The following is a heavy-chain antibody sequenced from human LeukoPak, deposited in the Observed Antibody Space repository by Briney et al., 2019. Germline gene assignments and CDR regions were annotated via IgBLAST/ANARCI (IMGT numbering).Heavy chain of an antibody. CDR1: GFTFSSYA. CDR2: ISYDGSNK. CDR3: ARDVASMVRGSEFDY. J-gene: IGHJ4*02. Sequence: GGSLRLSCAASGFTFSSYAMHWVRQAPGKGLEWVAVISYDGSNKYYADSVKGRSTISRDNSKNTLYLQMNSLRAEDTAVYYCARDVASMVRGSEFDYWGQGTLVTVSS. D-gene: IGHD3-10*01. V-gene: IGHV3-30*04.